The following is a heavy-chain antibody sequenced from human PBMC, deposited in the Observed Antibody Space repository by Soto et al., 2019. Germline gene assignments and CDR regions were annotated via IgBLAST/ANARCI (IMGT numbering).Heavy chain of an antibody. D-gene: IGHD2-8*02. J-gene: IGHJ6*02. CDR1: GGTFSSYT. CDR2: IIPILGIA. CDR3: ARVLNRPGAGYYSGMDV. Sequence: QVQLVQSGAEVKKPGSSVKVSCKASGGTFSSYTISWVRQAPGQGLEWMVRIIPILGIANYAQKFQGRVTITADKSTSTDYMKLRRLTSEDTAVYYCARVLNRPGAGYYSGMDVWGQGTTLTVS. V-gene: IGHV1-69*02.